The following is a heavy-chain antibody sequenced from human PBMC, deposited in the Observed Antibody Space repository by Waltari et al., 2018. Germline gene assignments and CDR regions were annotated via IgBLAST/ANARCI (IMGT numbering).Heavy chain of an antibody. CDR3: ARGRITIGP. CDR1: GFSISGYW. Sequence: EVQLVESGGGLVQPGGSLRLPCAASGFSISGYWMSWVHQAPGKGLEWVANIKQDESEKNYVDSVKGRFTISRDNAKNSLYLQMNSLRAEDTAVYYCARGRITIGPWGQGTLVTVSS. D-gene: IGHD3-10*01. J-gene: IGHJ5*02. CDR2: IKQDESEK. V-gene: IGHV3-7*03.